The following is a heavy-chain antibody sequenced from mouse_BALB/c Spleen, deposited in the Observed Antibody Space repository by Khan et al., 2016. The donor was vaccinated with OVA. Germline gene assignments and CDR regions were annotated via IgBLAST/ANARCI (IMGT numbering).Heavy chain of an antibody. J-gene: IGHJ2*01. CDR3: TRGVGYIDY. CDR1: GYTFTNYW. D-gene: IGHD1-3*01. Sequence: QVQLQQPGAELVRPGASVKLSCKASGYTFTNYWINWVKQRPGQGLEWIGNIYPSDSYINYNQNFKDKATLTVDTSSRTAYMQISSPTSEDSAVVYCTRGVGYIDYWGQGTTLTVSS. CDR2: IYPSDSYI. V-gene: IGHV1-69*02.